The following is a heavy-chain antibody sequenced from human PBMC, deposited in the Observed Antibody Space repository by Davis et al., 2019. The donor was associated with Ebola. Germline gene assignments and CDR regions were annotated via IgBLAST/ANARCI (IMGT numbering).Heavy chain of an antibody. V-gene: IGHV3-9*01. CDR1: GFTFDDYV. Sequence: SLKISCATSGFTFDDYVMHWVRQAPGKGLEWVSGINGNSGRIGYADSVKGRFTISRDNAKNSLFLQMNSLRAEDTALYYCVRAYSSSWYPTYFDSWGRGTLVTVSS. D-gene: IGHD6-13*01. CDR2: INGNSGRI. J-gene: IGHJ4*02. CDR3: VRAYSSSWYPTYFDS.